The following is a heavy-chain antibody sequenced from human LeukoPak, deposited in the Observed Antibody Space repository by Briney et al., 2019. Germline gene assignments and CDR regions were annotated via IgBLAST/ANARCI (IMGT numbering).Heavy chain of an antibody. D-gene: IGHD2-15*01. J-gene: IGHJ4*02. V-gene: IGHV5-10-1*01. CDR2: IDSSDAYT. Sequence: GESLRISCEGSGYSFTSYWISWVRQIPGKGLEWVGRIDSSDAYTNYGQSFQGHVTISADKSISTAYLQGSSLNASDTAMYYCARRRGYSGYCSGGSCYPSLYYLDYWGQGTLVTVSS. CDR3: ARRRGYSGYCSGGSCYPSLYYLDY. CDR1: GYSFTSYW.